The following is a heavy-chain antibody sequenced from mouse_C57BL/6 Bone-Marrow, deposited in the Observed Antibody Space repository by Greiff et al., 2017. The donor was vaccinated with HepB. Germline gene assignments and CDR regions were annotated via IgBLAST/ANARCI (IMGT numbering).Heavy chain of an antibody. CDR1: GYTFTDYY. CDR2: INPNNGGT. J-gene: IGHJ3*01. Sequence: EVQLQQSGPELVKPGASVKISCKASGYTFTDYYMNWVKQSHGKSLEWIGDINPNNGGTSYNQKFKGKATLTVDKSSSTAYMELRSLTSEDSAVYYCARRYYDYEGFAYWGQGTLVTVSA. D-gene: IGHD2-4*01. V-gene: IGHV1-26*01. CDR3: ARRYYDYEGFAY.